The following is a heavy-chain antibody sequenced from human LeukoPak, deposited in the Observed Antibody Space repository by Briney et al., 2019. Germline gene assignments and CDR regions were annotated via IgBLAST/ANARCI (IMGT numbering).Heavy chain of an antibody. Sequence: GASVKGSCKASGYTFTSYAMHWVRQAPGQRLEWMGWINAGNGNTKYSQKFQGRVTITRDTSASTAYMELSSLRSEDTAVYYCARDPYDKIAYGAFDIWGQGTVVTVSS. D-gene: IGHD3-22*01. CDR3: ARDPYDKIAYGAFDI. J-gene: IGHJ3*02. CDR2: INAGNGNT. V-gene: IGHV1-3*01. CDR1: GYTFTSYA.